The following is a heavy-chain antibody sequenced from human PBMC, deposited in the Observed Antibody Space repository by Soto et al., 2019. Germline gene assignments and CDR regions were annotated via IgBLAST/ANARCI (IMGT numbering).Heavy chain of an antibody. V-gene: IGHV4-59*01. J-gene: IGHJ5*02. D-gene: IGHD2-21*02. CDR2: IYYSGST. CDR1: GGSISSYY. CDR3: ERVTRVVVTGAIDNWFDP. Sequence: PSETLSLTCTVSGGSISSYYWSGIRQPPGKGLEWIGYIYYSGSTNYNPSLKSRVTISVDTSKNQFSLKLSSVTAADTAVYYCERVTRVVVTGAIDNWFDPWGQGTLVTVSS.